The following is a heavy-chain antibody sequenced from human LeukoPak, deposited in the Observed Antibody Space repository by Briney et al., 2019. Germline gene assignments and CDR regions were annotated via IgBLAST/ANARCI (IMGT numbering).Heavy chain of an antibody. Sequence: TGGSLRLSCAASGFTVSSNYMSWVRQAPGKGPEWVSVICSGGSTYYADSVKGRFTISRDNSKNTLYLQMNSLRAEDTAVYYCATRTHCGGDCMGFDYWGQGTLVTVSS. CDR1: GFTVSSNY. V-gene: IGHV3-53*01. CDR2: ICSGGST. J-gene: IGHJ4*02. CDR3: ATRTHCGGDCMGFDY. D-gene: IGHD2-21*02.